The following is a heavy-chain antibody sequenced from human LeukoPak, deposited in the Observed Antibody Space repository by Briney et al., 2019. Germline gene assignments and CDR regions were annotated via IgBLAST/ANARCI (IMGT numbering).Heavy chain of an antibody. D-gene: IGHD5-12*01. J-gene: IGHJ4*02. CDR3: ARGSGGYDSADY. CDR1: GYTFTSYD. V-gene: IGHV1-8*01. Sequence: ASVKVSCKASGYTFTSYDINWVRQATGQGLEWMGWMNPNSGNTGYAQKFQGRVTTTRNTSISTAYMELSSLRSEDTAVYYCARGSGGYDSADYWGQGTLVTVSS. CDR2: MNPNSGNT.